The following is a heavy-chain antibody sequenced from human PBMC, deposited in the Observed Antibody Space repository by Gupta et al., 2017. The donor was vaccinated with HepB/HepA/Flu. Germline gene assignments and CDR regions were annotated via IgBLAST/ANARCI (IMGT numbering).Heavy chain of an antibody. D-gene: IGHD3-10*01. CDR1: GFTFRTYA. CDR2: ISFDGGYK. CDR3: AREAAEFSSSLDD. J-gene: IGHJ4*02. Sequence: QVQLVESGGGVVQPGRSLRLSCGVSGFTFRTYALHWVRQAPGKGLEWVALISFDGGYKNYADTVKGRFTISRENTKDALYLQMNGLKREETAIYYCAREAAEFSSSLDDGGQGTPVSVSS. V-gene: IGHV3-30*01.